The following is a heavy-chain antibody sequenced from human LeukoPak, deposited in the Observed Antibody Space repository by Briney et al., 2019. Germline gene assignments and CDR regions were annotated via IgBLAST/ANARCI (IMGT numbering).Heavy chain of an antibody. D-gene: IGHD3-10*01. Sequence: ASAKVSCTGSDGNLNTYLLSWVRHAPGQGLEWMGGIIPIFGSSNYARTFQGRLTITADESTSTIYMELNGLTSEDTAIYYCGTSGSHGDYWGQGTLVIVSS. CDR2: IIPIFGSS. CDR1: DGNLNTYL. J-gene: IGHJ4*02. V-gene: IGHV1-69*01. CDR3: GTSGSHGDY.